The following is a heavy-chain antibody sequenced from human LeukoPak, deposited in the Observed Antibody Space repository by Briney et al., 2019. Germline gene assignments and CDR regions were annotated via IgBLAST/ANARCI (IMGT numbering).Heavy chain of an antibody. CDR3: ARSPGYSTMAATYSSRPLNY. J-gene: IGHJ4*02. D-gene: IGHD5/OR15-5a*01. V-gene: IGHV3-30*03. Sequence: PGGSLRLSCAASGFTFSSYGMHWVRQAPGKGLEWVAVISYDGSNKYYADSVKGRFTISRDNSKNTLYLQMNSLRAEDTAVYYCARSPGYSTMAATYSSRPLNYWGQGTLVTVSS. CDR1: GFTFSSYG. CDR2: ISYDGSNK.